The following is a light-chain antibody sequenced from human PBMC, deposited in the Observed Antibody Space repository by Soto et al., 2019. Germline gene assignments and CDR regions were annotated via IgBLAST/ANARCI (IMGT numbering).Light chain of an antibody. CDR3: QNWGTGIWV. Sequence: QLVLTQSPSASASLGASVKLTCTLSSGHSSYAIAWHQQQPEKGPRYLMKLNSDGSHSTGDGIPDRFSGSSSGAERYLTISSLQSEDEADYYCQNWGTGIWVFGGGTKLTVL. V-gene: IGLV4-69*01. J-gene: IGLJ3*02. CDR1: SGHSSYA. CDR2: LNSDGSH.